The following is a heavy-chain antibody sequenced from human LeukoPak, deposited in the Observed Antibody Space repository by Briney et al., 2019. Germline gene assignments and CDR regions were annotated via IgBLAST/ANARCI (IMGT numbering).Heavy chain of an antibody. CDR1: GFTFSSYG. Sequence: GGSLRLSCAASGFTFSSYGMHWVRQAPGKGLEWVAVISYDGSNKYYADSVKGRFTISRDNSKNTLYLQMNSLRAEDTAFYYCARGGAYCRGDCPLDAFDPWGQGTMVTVSS. J-gene: IGHJ3*01. V-gene: IGHV3-30*03. CDR2: ISYDGSNK. CDR3: ARGGAYCRGDCPLDAFDP. D-gene: IGHD2-21*02.